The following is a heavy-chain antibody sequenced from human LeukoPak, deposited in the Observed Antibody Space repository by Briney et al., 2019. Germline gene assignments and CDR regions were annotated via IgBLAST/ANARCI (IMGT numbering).Heavy chain of an antibody. D-gene: IGHD2-15*01. V-gene: IGHV3-53*01. Sequence: TGGSLRLSCAASGFTFSSYAMHWVRQAPGKGLEWVSVIYSGGSTYYADSVKGRFTISRDNSKNTLYLQMNSLRAEDTAVYYCARGRLGCSGGSCHPDYWGQGTLVTVSS. CDR3: ARGRLGCSGGSCHPDY. CDR2: IYSGGST. J-gene: IGHJ4*02. CDR1: GFTFSSYA.